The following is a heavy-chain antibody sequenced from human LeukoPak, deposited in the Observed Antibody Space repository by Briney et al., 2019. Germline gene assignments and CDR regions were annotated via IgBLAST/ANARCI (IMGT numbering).Heavy chain of an antibody. CDR1: GFILSNYG. CDR2: ILYDGSNK. J-gene: IGHJ6*02. Sequence: GGSLTLPCAASGFILSNYGMHWVRQAPGKGLEWVTVILYDGSNKYYADSVKGRFTISRDNSKNTLYLQMNSLRAEDTAVYYCAKDRGGGDDYYYGMDVWGQGTTVTVSS. D-gene: IGHD2-21*02. CDR3: AKDRGGGDDYYYGMDV. V-gene: IGHV3-30*18.